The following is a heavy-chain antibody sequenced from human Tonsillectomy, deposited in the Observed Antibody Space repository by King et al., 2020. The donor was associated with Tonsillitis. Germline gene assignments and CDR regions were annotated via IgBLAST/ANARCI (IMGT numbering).Heavy chain of an antibody. V-gene: IGHV3-9*01. D-gene: IGHD6-13*01. CDR1: GFSFNVYA. CDR2: ISWESGSL. CDR3: AKDMGQHLDLNAFDI. J-gene: IGHJ3*02. Sequence: VQLVESGGGLVQPGRSLRLSCAASGFSFNVYAMHWVRQAPGKGPEWVAGISWESGSLGYADSVKGRFTISRDNAKSSLYLQIASLRAEDTALYYCAKDMGQHLDLNAFDIWGQGTMVTVSS.